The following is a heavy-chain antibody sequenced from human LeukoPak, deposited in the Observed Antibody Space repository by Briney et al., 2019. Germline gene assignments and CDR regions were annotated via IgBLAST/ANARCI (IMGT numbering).Heavy chain of an antibody. Sequence: GASVKVSCKASGYTFTSYYMHWVRQAPGQGLEWMGIINPSGGSTSYAQKFQGRVTVTEDTSTDTAYMELSSLRSEDTAVYYCATTLIAVAGDFDYWGQGTLVTVSS. V-gene: IGHV1-46*01. CDR3: ATTLIAVAGDFDY. CDR1: GYTFTSYY. CDR2: INPSGGST. J-gene: IGHJ4*02. D-gene: IGHD6-19*01.